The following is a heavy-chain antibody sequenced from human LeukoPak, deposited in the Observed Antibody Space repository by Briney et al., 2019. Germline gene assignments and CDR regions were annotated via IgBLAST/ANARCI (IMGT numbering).Heavy chain of an antibody. Sequence: PSETLSLTCTVSGGSISSYYWSWIRQPPGKGLEWIGYIYYSGSINYNPSLKSRVTISVDTSKNQFSLKLSSVTAADTAVYYCARGRYYHFDYWGQGTLVTVSS. CDR1: GGSISSYY. D-gene: IGHD3-22*01. CDR3: ARGRYYHFDY. CDR2: IYYSGSI. V-gene: IGHV4-59*01. J-gene: IGHJ4*02.